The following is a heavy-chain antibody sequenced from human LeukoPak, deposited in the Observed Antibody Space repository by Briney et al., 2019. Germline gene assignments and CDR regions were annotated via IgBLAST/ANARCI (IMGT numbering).Heavy chain of an antibody. Sequence: PGGSLRLSCTASGVSFRSYSLNWVRQSPGKGLEWISYIGGGGDAIYYAESVRGRFTISRDNARNSVYLQVNSLRVEDTAVYYCVRGGQGRDDYFDYWGQGTLVTVSS. CDR2: IGGGGDAI. V-gene: IGHV3-48*04. J-gene: IGHJ4*02. CDR1: GVSFRSYS. CDR3: VRGGQGRDDYFDY.